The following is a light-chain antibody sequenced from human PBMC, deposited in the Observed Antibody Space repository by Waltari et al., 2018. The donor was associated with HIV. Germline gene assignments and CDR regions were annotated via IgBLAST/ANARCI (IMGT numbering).Light chain of an antibody. CDR2: GNK. Sequence: QSVLTQPPSVSGAPGQRVTISCTEGIPNIVADYDVHWYQQIPGTAPKLLISGNKNRPSGVPDRFYASKSGTPASLAITGLQAEDEADYFCQSYDRSLSASVVFGGGTKLTVL. CDR3: QSYDRSLSASVV. J-gene: IGLJ2*01. V-gene: IGLV1-40*01. CDR1: IPNIVADYD.